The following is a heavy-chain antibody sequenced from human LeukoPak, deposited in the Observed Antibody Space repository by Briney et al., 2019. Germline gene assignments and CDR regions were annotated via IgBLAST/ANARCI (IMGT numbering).Heavy chain of an antibody. D-gene: IGHD6-13*01. V-gene: IGHV3-23*01. Sequence: GGSLRLSREASGFTFSSYAMSWVRQAPGKGLEWVSAISGSGDSTYYGDSVKGRFTISRDNSKNTLYLQMNSLRAEDTAVYYCAKTRPLDSSSWSHGDYWGQGTLVTVSS. J-gene: IGHJ4*02. CDR2: ISGSGDST. CDR3: AKTRPLDSSSWSHGDY. CDR1: GFTFSSYA.